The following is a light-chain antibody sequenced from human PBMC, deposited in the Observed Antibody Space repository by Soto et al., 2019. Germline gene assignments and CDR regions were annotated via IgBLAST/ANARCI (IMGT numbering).Light chain of an antibody. J-gene: IGKJ2*01. CDR2: GAS. CDR3: QQYGLPPHS. CDR1: QSVYNNY. Sequence: EIVLTQSPGTLSLSPGERATLSCRASQSVYNNYLAWYQQKPGQTSRLLVNGASNRATGIPDRFSGGGSGTDFTLTISSLEPEDFAVYYCQQYGLPPHSFGQGTRVEIK. V-gene: IGKV3-20*01.